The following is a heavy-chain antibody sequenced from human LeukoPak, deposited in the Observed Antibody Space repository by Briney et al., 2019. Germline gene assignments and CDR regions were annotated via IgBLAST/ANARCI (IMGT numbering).Heavy chain of an antibody. V-gene: IGHV1-2*06. D-gene: IGHD4-23*01. CDR3: ARDFFNYGGND. J-gene: IGHJ4*02. CDR1: GYTFTGYY. CDR2: INPNSGGT. Sequence: ASVKVSCKASGYTFTGYYMHWVRQAPGQGLEWMGRINPNSGGTNNAQKLQRSVTMTRYTSISTAYMELSRLRSYDTAVYYCARDFFNYGGNDWGQGTLVTVSS.